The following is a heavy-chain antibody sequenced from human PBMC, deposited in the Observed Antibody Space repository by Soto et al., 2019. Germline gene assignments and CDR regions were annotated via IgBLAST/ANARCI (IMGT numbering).Heavy chain of an antibody. V-gene: IGHV1-69*06. D-gene: IGHD2-2*01. J-gene: IGHJ6*02. CDR1: GGTFSNYA. CDR2: IIPIVGTG. Sequence: QVQLVQSGAEVRKPGSSVTVSCKASGGTFSNYAISWVRQAPGQGLEWMGGIIPIVGTGSYAQKFQGRVTITADKPTTTAYMELSSLRFADTAVYYCARVVILVPTASTHYFYHVEVWGPGTTVTVSS. CDR3: ARVVILVPTASTHYFYHVEV.